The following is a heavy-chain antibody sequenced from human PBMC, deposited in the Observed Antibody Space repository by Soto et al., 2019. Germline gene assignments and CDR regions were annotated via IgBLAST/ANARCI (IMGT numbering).Heavy chain of an antibody. CDR1: GFTFSSYA. CDR3: AKASLGGNIVATLLHFQH. D-gene: IGHD5-12*01. V-gene: IGHV3-23*01. Sequence: GGSLRLSCAASGFTFSSYAMSWVRQAPGKGLEWVSAISGSGGSTYYADSVKGRFTISRDNSKNTLYLQMNSLRAEDTAVYYCAKASLGGNIVATLLHFQHWGQGTLVTVSS. CDR2: ISGSGGST. J-gene: IGHJ1*01.